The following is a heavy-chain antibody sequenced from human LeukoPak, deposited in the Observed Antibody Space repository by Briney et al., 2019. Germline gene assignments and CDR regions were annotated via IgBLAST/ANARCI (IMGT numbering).Heavy chain of an antibody. CDR3: ARDMGGSGSYSY. CDR2: ISAYNGNT. Sequence: ASVKVSCKASGYTFTSYGISWVRQAPGQGLEWMGWISAYNGNTNYAQKLQGRVTTTTDTSTSTAYMELRSLRSEDTAVYYCARDMGGSGSYSYWGQGTLITVSS. J-gene: IGHJ4*02. CDR1: GYTFTSYG. D-gene: IGHD3-10*01. V-gene: IGHV1-18*01.